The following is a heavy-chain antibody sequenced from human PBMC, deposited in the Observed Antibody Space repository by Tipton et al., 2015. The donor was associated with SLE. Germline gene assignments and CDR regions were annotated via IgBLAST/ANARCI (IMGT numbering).Heavy chain of an antibody. J-gene: IGHJ5*02. Sequence: QLVQSGAEVKKPGESLKISCKGSGYSFTSYWIGWIRQPPGKGLEWIGEINHSGSTNYNPSLKSRVTISVDTSKNQFSLKLSSVTAADTAVYYCARGLEEQSANWFDPWGQGTLVTVSS. CDR2: INHSGST. CDR1: GYSFTSYW. CDR3: ARGLEEQSANWFDP. V-gene: IGHV4-34*01. D-gene: IGHD3-3*01.